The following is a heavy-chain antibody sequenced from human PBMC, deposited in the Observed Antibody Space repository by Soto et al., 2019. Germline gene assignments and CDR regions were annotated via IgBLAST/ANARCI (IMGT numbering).Heavy chain of an antibody. J-gene: IGHJ4*02. V-gene: IGHV1-2*02. CDR1: GYVFTGFY. D-gene: IGHD2-8*01. CDR2: IFPNSGAT. CDR3: RVTGVSEVDY. Sequence: ASVKVSCKASGYVFTGFYLHWVRQAPGQGLEWMGWIFPNSGATNYAQKFQGRVTLTRDTSLSTGYMELSRLRSDDTAVYYCRVTGVSEVDYWGQGTLVTVSS.